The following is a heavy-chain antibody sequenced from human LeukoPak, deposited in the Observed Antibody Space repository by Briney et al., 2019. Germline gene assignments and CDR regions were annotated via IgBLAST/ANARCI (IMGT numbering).Heavy chain of an antibody. V-gene: IGHV4-34*01. CDR3: ARGPPITMVRGVIITRWFDP. D-gene: IGHD3-10*01. Sequence: PSETLSPTCAVYGGSFSGYYWSWIRQPPGKGLEWIGEINHSGSTNYNPSLKSRVTISVDTSKNQFSLKLSSVTAADTAVYYCARGPPITMVRGVIITRWFDPWGQGTLVTVSS. CDR2: INHSGST. CDR1: GGSFSGYY. J-gene: IGHJ5*02.